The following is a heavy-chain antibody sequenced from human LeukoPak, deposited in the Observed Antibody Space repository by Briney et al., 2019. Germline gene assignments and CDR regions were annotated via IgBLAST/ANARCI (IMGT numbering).Heavy chain of an antibody. CDR2: INQDGTEK. D-gene: IGHD4-17*01. CDR3: ARRMTTVTRPAFDY. Sequence: PGGSLRLSCAASGFTFTTYWMSWVRQLPGKGLEWVANINQDGTEKYYVDSVKGRFTISRDNAKNSLYLQMDSLRAEDTAVNYCARRMTTVTRPAFDYWGQGTLVTVSS. V-gene: IGHV3-7*01. J-gene: IGHJ4*02. CDR1: GFTFTTYW.